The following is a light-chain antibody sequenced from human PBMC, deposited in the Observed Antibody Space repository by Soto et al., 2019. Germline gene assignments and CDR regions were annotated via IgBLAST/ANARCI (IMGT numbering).Light chain of an antibody. Sequence: DIQLTQSPPSLSATVGDRVTITCRASQTIDSYLNWFQQKPGMAPKLLIYAASKLQSGVPSRFRGSGSGTDFTLTIDTPQPDDFASYYCQQTRSGITFGQGTRLEIK. J-gene: IGKJ5*01. CDR2: AAS. CDR3: QQTRSGIT. CDR1: QTIDSY. V-gene: IGKV1-39*01.